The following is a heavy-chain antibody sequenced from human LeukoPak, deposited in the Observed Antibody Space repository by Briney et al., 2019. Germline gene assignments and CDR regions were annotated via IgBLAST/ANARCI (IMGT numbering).Heavy chain of an antibody. CDR3: ARKSVAVAGPLDY. V-gene: IGHV3-21*01. CDR1: GFTFSSYN. CDR2: ISSS. J-gene: IGHJ4*02. Sequence: GGSLRLSCAASGFTFSSYNMNWVRQAPGRGLEWVSSISSSNADSLKGRFTISRDNAKNSLYLRMNSLRAEDTAVYYCARKSVAVAGPLDYWGQGTLVTVSS. D-gene: IGHD6-19*01.